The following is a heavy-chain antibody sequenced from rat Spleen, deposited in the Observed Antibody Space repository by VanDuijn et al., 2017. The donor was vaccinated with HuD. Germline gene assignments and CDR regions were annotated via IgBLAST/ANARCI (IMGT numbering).Heavy chain of an antibody. CDR3: ARGPVDY. CDR1: GYSITSYY. V-gene: IGHV3-1*01. Sequence: EVQLQESGPGLVKPSQSLSLTCSVTGYSITSYYWGWIRKFPGNKMEWMGYISYSGSTSYNPSLKSRVSITRDTSKNQFFLQLNSVTTEDTATYYGARGPVDYWGQGVMVTVSS. J-gene: IGHJ2*01. CDR2: ISYSGST.